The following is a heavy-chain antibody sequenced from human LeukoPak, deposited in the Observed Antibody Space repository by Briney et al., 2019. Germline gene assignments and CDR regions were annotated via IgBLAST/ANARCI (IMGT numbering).Heavy chain of an antibody. CDR3: ARASRTSFDY. J-gene: IGHJ4*02. D-gene: IGHD2-2*01. V-gene: IGHV4-61*02. CDR2: IYTSGST. CDR1: GGSISSGSYY. Sequence: SETLSLTCTVSGGSISSGSYYWSWIRQPAGKGLEWIGRIYTSGSTNYNPSLKSRVTISVDTSKNQFSLKLGSVTAADTAVYYCARASRTSFDYWGQGTLVTVSS.